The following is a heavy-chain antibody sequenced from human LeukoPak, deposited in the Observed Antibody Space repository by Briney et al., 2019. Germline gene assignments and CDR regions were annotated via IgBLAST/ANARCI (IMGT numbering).Heavy chain of an antibody. CDR2: IYTSGST. J-gene: IGHJ4*02. V-gene: IGHV4-4*07. CDR3: ASLRFLEWLFGE. Sequence: VKPSETLSLTCAVSGGSISPYYWSWIRQPAGKGLEWIGRIYTSGSTNYNPSLQSRVTMSVDTSKNQFSLKLSSVTAADTAVYYCASLRFLEWLFGEWGQGTLVTVSS. D-gene: IGHD3-3*01. CDR1: GGSISPYY.